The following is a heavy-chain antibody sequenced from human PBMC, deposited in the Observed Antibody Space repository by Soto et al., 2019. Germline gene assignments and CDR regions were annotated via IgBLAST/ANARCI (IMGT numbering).Heavy chain of an antibody. V-gene: IGHV3-30*18. CDR1: GFTFSSYG. CDR2: ISYDGSNK. Sequence: PGGSLRLSCAASGFTFSSYGMHWVRQAPGKGLEWVAVISYDGSNKYYADSVKGRFTISRDNSKNTLYLQMNSLRAEDTAVYYCAKDDAAVAGYFDYWGQGTLVTVSS. D-gene: IGHD6-19*01. CDR3: AKDDAAVAGYFDY. J-gene: IGHJ4*02.